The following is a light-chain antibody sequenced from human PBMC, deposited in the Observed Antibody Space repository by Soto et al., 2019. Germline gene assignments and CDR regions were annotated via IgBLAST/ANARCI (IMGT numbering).Light chain of an antibody. CDR2: EGS. J-gene: IGLJ2*01. V-gene: IGLV2-23*01. Sequence: QSALTQPASVSGSPGQSITISCTGTSSDVGSYNLVSWYQQHPGKAPKLMIYEGSKRPSGVSNRFSGSKSGNTASLTISGLQAEDEADYYCCSYVGSPVVFGGGTQLTVL. CDR1: SSDVGSYNL. CDR3: CSYVGSPVV.